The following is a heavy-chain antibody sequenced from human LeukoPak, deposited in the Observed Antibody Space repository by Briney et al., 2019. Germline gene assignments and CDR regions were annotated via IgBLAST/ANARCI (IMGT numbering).Heavy chain of an antibody. D-gene: IGHD3-3*01. V-gene: IGHV3-23*01. CDR2: ISGSGGST. Sequence: TGGSLRLSCAASGFTFSSYAMSWVRQAPGKGLEWVSAISGSGGSTYYADSVKGRFTISRDNSKNTLYLQMNSLRAEDTAVYYCAKGFLEWLLVDYWGQGTLVTVSS. J-gene: IGHJ4*02. CDR1: GFTFSSYA. CDR3: AKGFLEWLLVDY.